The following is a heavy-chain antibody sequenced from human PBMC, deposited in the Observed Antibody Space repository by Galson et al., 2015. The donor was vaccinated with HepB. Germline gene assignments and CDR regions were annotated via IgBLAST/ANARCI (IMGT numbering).Heavy chain of an antibody. CDR3: ARTYIWGSYRSGYWFDP. Sequence: SVKVSCQAYGYTFPSYAMHWVRQAPGQRLEWMGWINAGNGNTKYSQKFQGRVTITRDTSASTAYMELSSLRSEDTAVYYCARTYIWGSYRSGYWFDPWGQGTLVTVSS. J-gene: IGHJ5*02. CDR1: GYTFPSYA. V-gene: IGHV1-3*01. D-gene: IGHD3-16*02. CDR2: INAGNGNT.